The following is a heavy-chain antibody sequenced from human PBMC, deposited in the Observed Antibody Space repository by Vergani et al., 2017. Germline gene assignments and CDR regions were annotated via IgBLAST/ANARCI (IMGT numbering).Heavy chain of an antibody. D-gene: IGHD2-8*01. Sequence: EVQLVESGGGLAKPGGSLRLSCAASGFSFSSYSMNWVRQAPGKGLEWVASISGSSSYVFYRDSVEGRFTITRDNAKKSVYLQMNSLRAEDTAMYFCARGLWYCTQIGCSPPSYWGQGTQVTVSS. CDR2: ISGSSSYV. J-gene: IGHJ4*02. V-gene: IGHV3-21*02. CDR3: ARGLWYCTQIGCSPPSY. CDR1: GFSFSSYS.